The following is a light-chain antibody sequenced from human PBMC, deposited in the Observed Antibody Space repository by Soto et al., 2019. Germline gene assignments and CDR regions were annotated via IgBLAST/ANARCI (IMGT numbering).Light chain of an antibody. CDR2: DVS. Sequence: QSAIAQTRSLXASPGQSFTISCTGTRSDVVGYNYVYWYQQHPGKAPKLMIYDVSKRPSVVPDRFSGSKSGKTASLTISGLQAEDEADYYCCSYAGSYYVFASRTKVT. V-gene: IGLV2-11*01. CDR1: RSDVVGYNY. J-gene: IGLJ1*01. CDR3: CSYAGSYYV.